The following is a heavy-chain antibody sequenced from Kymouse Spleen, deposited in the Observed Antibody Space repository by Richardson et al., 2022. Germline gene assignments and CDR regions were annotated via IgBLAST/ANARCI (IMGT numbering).Heavy chain of an antibody. J-gene: IGHJ6*02. CDR2: IWYDGSNK. Sequence: QVQLVESGGGVVQPGRSLRLSCAASGFTFSSYGMHWVRQAPGKGLEWVAVIWYDGSNKYYADSVKGRFTISRDNSKNTLYLQMNSLRAEDTAVYYCAREGGDPYYYYGMDVWGQGTTVTVSS. CDR1: GFTFSSYG. D-gene: IGHD7-27*02. CDR3: AREGGDPYYYYGMDV. V-gene: IGHV3-33*01.